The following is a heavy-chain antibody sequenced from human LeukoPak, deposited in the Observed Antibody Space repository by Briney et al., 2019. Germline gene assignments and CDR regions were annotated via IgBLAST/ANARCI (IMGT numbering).Heavy chain of an antibody. J-gene: IGHJ5*02. CDR3: ARRNYDFWSGYSGFDP. D-gene: IGHD3-3*01. Sequence: SETLSLTCTGSGGSISSYYWSWIRQPPGKGLEWIGYIYYSGSTNYNPSLKSRVTISVDTSKNQFSLKLSSVTAADTAVYYCARRNYDFWSGYSGFDPWGQGTLVTVSS. CDR1: GGSISSYY. V-gene: IGHV4-59*08. CDR2: IYYSGST.